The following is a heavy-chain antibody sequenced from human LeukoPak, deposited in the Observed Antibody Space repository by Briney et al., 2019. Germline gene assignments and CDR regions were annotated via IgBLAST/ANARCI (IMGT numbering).Heavy chain of an antibody. CDR3: ARGEDAFDI. CDR2: INHSGST. CDR1: GGSFSGYY. J-gene: IGHJ3*02. V-gene: IGHV4-34*01. Sequence: SETLSLTCAVYGGSFSGYYWSWIRQPPGKGLEWIGEINHSGSTNYNPSLKSRVTISVDTSKNQFSLKLSSVTAADTAVYYCARGEDAFDIWGQGTMVTVSS.